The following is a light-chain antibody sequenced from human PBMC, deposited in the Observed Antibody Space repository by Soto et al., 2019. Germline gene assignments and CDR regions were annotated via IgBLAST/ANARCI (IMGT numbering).Light chain of an antibody. CDR3: SSYAGSNSWV. J-gene: IGLJ3*02. Sequence: QSALTQPPSASGSPGQSVTISCTGTSSDVGGCNYVSWYQHHPGKAPQLMIYEVSRRPSGVPDRFSGSKSGSTASLTVSGLQDEDEADYYCSSYAGSNSWVFGGGTQLTVL. V-gene: IGLV2-8*01. CDR1: SSDVGGCNY. CDR2: EVS.